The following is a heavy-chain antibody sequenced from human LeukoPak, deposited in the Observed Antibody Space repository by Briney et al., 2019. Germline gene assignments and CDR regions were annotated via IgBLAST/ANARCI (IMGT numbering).Heavy chain of an antibody. Sequence: ASVKVSCKVSGYTLTELSMRWVRQAPGKGLEWMGVFDPEDGETIYAQKFQGRVTMTEDTSTDTAYMELSSLRSEDTAVYYCATDSDYGDSDHYYYYYAMDVWGQGTTVTVSS. D-gene: IGHD4-17*01. J-gene: IGHJ6*02. CDR2: FDPEDGET. V-gene: IGHV1-24*01. CDR1: GYTLTELS. CDR3: ATDSDYGDSDHYYYYYAMDV.